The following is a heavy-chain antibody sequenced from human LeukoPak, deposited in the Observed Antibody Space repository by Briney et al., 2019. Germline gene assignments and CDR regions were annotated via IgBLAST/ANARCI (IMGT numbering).Heavy chain of an antibody. D-gene: IGHD2/OR15-2a*01. J-gene: IGHJ3*02. CDR1: GLTFSSYE. CDR3: AREGVLRHNTFDI. V-gene: IGHV3-48*03. CDR2: IGRSGTTT. Sequence: PGGSLRLSCATSGLTFSSYEMNWVRQAPGKGLEWVSYIGRSGTTTYSADSLKGRFTISRDNAKNSLYLQMNSLRAEDTAVYYCAREGVLRHNTFDIWGQGTMVTVSA.